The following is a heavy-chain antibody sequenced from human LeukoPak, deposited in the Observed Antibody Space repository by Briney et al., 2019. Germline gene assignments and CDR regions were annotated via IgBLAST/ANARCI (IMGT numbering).Heavy chain of an antibody. D-gene: IGHD4-17*01. V-gene: IGHV1-8*03. Sequence: ASVKVSCKASGYTFTSYDINWVRQATGQGLEWMGWMNPNSGNTGYAQKFQGRATITRNTSISTAYMELSSLRSEDTAVYYCARVPDNYGDYAGSDYWGQGTLVTVSS. J-gene: IGHJ4*02. CDR2: MNPNSGNT. CDR1: GYTFTSYD. CDR3: ARVPDNYGDYAGSDY.